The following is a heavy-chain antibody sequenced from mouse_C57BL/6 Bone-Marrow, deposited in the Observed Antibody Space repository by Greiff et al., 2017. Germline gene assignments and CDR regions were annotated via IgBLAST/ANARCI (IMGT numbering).Heavy chain of an antibody. D-gene: IGHD1-1*01. V-gene: IGHV1-74*01. Sequence: VQLQQPGAELVKPGASVKVSCKASGYTFTSYWMHWVKQRPGQGLEWIGRIHPSDSDTNYNQKFKGKATLTVDKSSSTAYMQLSSLTSEDSAVCYCALITTVVANYFDDWGQGTTLTVAS. J-gene: IGHJ2*01. CDR2: IHPSDSDT. CDR1: GYTFTSYW. CDR3: ALITTVVANYFDD.